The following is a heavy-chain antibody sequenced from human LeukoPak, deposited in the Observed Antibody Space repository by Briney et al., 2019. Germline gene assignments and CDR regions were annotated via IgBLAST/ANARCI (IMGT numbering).Heavy chain of an antibody. V-gene: IGHV4-31*03. CDR1: CGSISIGGYY. Sequence: PSETLSLTCTLSCGSISIGGYYCSWIRQHPGKGLEWIGYIYYSGSTYYNPSLKSRVTISVDTSKNQFSLKLSSVTAADTAVYYCARRIAAAGTFDYWGQGTLVTVSS. D-gene: IGHD6-13*01. CDR3: ARRIAAAGTFDY. J-gene: IGHJ4*02. CDR2: IYYSGST.